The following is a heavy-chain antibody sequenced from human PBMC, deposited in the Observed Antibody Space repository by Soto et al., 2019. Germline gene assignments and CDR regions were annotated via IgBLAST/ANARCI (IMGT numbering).Heavy chain of an antibody. D-gene: IGHD3-3*01. CDR1: GDTVSSDSAS. CDR2: AYYRSKWYI. J-gene: IGHJ6*02. V-gene: IGHV6-1*01. CDR3: ARLKEDTIYNGMDV. Sequence: SPTLSLTCAISGDTVSSDSASWNWIRKSPSKGLEWLGRAYYRSKWYIEYAPSVQSRVTINPDTSKNQLSLQLSSVTAADTAVYYCARLKEDTIYNGMDVWGQGTTVTVSS.